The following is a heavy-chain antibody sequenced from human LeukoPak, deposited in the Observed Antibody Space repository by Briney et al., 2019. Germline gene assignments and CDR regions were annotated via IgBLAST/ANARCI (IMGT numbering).Heavy chain of an antibody. Sequence: ASVKVSCKPSGYSFTRNGISWVRQAPGQALEWMAWISANSGNTNYAQNFQDRVTLTTDTSTSTAYMELRSLRSDDTAVYYCARDVNYAFDYWGQGTLVTVSS. D-gene: IGHD3-16*01. J-gene: IGHJ4*02. CDR3: ARDVNYAFDY. V-gene: IGHV1-18*01. CDR2: ISANSGNT. CDR1: GYSFTRNG.